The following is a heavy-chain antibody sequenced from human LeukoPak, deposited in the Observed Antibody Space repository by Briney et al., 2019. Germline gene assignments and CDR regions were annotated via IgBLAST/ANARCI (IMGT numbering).Heavy chain of an antibody. V-gene: IGHV4-4*07. CDR2: IYTSGST. J-gene: IGHJ4*02. CDR3: ARVGDSSGYRIFDY. CDR1: GGSISSYY. D-gene: IGHD3-22*01. Sequence: SETLSLTCTVSGGSISSYYWSWIRQPAGKGLEWIGRIYTSGSTNYNPSLKSRVTMSVDTSKNQFSLKLSSVTAADTAVYYCARVGDSSGYRIFDYWGQGTLVTVSP.